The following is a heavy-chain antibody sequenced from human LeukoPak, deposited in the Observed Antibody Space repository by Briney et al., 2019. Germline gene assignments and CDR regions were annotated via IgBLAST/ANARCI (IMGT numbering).Heavy chain of an antibody. CDR3: ARDVVAAVGSFDY. D-gene: IGHD2-2*01. J-gene: IGHJ4*02. V-gene: IGHV3-23*01. CDR2: ISGSGGST. Sequence: GGSLRLSCAASGFTFSSYGMSWVRQAPGKGLEWVSAISGSGGSTHYADSVKGRFTISRDNSKNTLYLQMNSLRAEDTAVYYCARDVVAAVGSFDYWGQGTQVTVSS. CDR1: GFTFSSYG.